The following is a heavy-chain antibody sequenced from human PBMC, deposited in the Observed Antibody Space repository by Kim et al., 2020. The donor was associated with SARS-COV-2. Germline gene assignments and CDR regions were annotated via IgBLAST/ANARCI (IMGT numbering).Heavy chain of an antibody. J-gene: IGHJ4*02. V-gene: IGHV4-31*02. Sequence: NPSLKSRVTISVDTSKNQFSLKLSSVTAADTAVYYCARWYSGYTQYYFDYWGQGTLVTVSS. D-gene: IGHD5-12*01. CDR3: ARWYSGYTQYYFDY.